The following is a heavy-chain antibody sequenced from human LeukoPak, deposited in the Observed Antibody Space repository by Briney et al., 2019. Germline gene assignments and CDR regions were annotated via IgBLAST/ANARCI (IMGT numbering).Heavy chain of an antibody. CDR1: GGSFSSYD. D-gene: IGHD4-17*01. CDR3: AGGSGSEYGDYGIYEMDAFDI. CDR2: IYYSGRT. J-gene: IGHJ3*02. V-gene: IGHV4-59*08. Sequence: PSETLSLTCTVSGGSFSSYDWSWVRQPPARGLEGGRYIYYSGRTHFNLSHKSRVIISVDTSKNQFSPRPSSVTAADTAVYYCAGGSGSEYGDYGIYEMDAFDIWGEGKMVTVSS.